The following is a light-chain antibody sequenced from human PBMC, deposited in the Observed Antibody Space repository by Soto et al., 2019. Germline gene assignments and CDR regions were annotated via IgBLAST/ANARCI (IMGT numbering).Light chain of an antibody. CDR3: QQYNDWPWT. J-gene: IGKJ1*01. V-gene: IGKV3-15*01. CDR2: GAS. Sequence: EIVMTQSPATLSVSPGERATLSCRASQSVSRNLAWYQQKPGQAPRLLIQGASTRATGIPGRFSGSGSGTEFTLTISSLQSEDFAAYYCQQYNDWPWTFGQGTKVDIK. CDR1: QSVSRN.